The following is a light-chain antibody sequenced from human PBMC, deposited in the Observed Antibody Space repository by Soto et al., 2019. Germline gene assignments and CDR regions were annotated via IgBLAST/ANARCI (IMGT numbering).Light chain of an antibody. Sequence: QSVLTQPPSVSGAPGQRVTISCTGSSSNIGAGYDVHWYQQLPGTAPKLLMYGNSNRPSGVPDRFSGSKSGTSASLAITGLQAEDEAVYYCSSYTSSRTLVFGTGTKVTVL. J-gene: IGLJ1*01. V-gene: IGLV1-40*01. CDR1: SSNIGAGYD. CDR2: GNS. CDR3: SSYTSSRTLV.